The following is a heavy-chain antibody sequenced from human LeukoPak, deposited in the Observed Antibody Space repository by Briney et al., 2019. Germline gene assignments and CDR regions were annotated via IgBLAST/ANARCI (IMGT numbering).Heavy chain of an antibody. J-gene: IGHJ4*02. V-gene: IGHV4-59*01. CDR1: GGHISTYY. Sequence: SETLSLTCSVSGGHISTYYWSWIRQAPGKGMEWIGYIYYSGSTKYNPSLKSRVTISVDTSKNQFSLKLSSVTAADTAVYFCARGITDSIWYLDYWGQGTLVTVSS. CDR2: IYYSGST. CDR3: ARGITDSIWYLDY. D-gene: IGHD3-22*01.